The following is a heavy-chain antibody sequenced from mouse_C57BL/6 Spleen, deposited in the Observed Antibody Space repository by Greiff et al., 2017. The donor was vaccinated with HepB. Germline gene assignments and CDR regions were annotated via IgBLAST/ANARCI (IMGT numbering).Heavy chain of an antibody. CDR1: GYAFSSSW. Sequence: VQLQQSGPELVKPGASVKISCKASGYAFSSSWMNWVKQRPGKGLEWIGRIYPGDGDTNYNGKFKGKATLTADKSSSTAYMQLSSLTSEDSAVYFCAPSNWEDYAMDYWGQGTSVTVSS. CDR2: IYPGDGDT. CDR3: APSNWEDYAMDY. J-gene: IGHJ4*01. V-gene: IGHV1-82*01. D-gene: IGHD4-1*01.